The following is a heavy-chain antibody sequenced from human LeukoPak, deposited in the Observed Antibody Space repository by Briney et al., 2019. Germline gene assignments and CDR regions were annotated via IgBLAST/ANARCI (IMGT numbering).Heavy chain of an antibody. CDR3: ARVYRGYSGYDQYDAFDI. V-gene: IGHV1-2*02. CDR2: INPNIGGT. CDR1: GYTFTGYY. D-gene: IGHD5-12*01. Sequence: ASVKVSCKASGYTFTGYYMHWVRQAPGQGLEWMGWINPNIGGTNYAEKFQGRVTMTRDTSISTAYMELSRLRSDDTAVYYCARVYRGYSGYDQYDAFDIWGQGTMVTVSS. J-gene: IGHJ3*02.